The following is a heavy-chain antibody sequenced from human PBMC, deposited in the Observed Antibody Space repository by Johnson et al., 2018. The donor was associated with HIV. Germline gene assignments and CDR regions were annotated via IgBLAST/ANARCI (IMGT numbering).Heavy chain of an antibody. J-gene: IGHJ3*02. V-gene: IGHV3-66*02. CDR3: ARVGQLARTHAFDI. D-gene: IGHD6-13*01. CDR2: IYSGGST. Sequence: VQLVESGGGLIQPGGSLRLSCAASDFTVSGNYMNWVRQAPGKGLEWVSVIYSGGSTYYADSVKGRFTISRDNSKNTVYLQMNSLRAEDTAVYYCARVGQLARTHAFDIWGQGTMVTVSS. CDR1: DFTVSGNY.